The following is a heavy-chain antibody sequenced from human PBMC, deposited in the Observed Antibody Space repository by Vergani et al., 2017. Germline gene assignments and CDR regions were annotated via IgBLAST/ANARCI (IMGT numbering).Heavy chain of an antibody. CDR3: ARHRMRTTGNWFDP. CDR1: GGSISSSSYY. D-gene: IGHD4-17*01. J-gene: IGHJ5*02. V-gene: IGHV4-39*01. CDR2: IYYSGST. Sequence: QLQLQESGPGLVKPSETLSLTCTVPGGSISSSSYYWGWIRQPPGKGLEWIGSIYYSGSTDYNPSLRSRVTISVDPSKNQFSLKLSSVTAADTAVYYCARHRMRTTGNWFDPWGQGTLVTVSS.